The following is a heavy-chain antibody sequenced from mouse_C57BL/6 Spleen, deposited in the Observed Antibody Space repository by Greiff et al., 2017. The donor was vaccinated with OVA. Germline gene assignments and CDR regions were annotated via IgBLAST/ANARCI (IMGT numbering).Heavy chain of an antibody. CDR3: TREATVVATRYFDV. CDR2: ISSGGDYI. D-gene: IGHD1-1*01. CDR1: GFTFSSYA. Sequence: EVQGVESGAGLVKPGGSLKLSCAASGFTFSSYAMSWVRQTPEKRLEWVAYISSGGDYIYYADTVKGRFTISRDNARNTLYLQMSSLKSEDTAMYYCTREATVVATRYFDVWGTGTTVTVSS. V-gene: IGHV5-9-1*02. J-gene: IGHJ1*03.